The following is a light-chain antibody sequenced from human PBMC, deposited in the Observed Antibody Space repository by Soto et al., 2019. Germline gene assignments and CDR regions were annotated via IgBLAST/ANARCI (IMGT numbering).Light chain of an antibody. J-gene: IGKJ3*01. CDR3: QQYGSSSFA. Sequence: EIVLTQSPGTLSLSPGERATLSCRARQSISGTYLAWYQKKPGQAPRLLRYGASSRATGIPDRFSGSGYGTDFTLTISRLEPEDCAVYYCQQYGSSSFAFGPGTKVEIK. V-gene: IGKV3-20*01. CDR1: QSISGTY. CDR2: GAS.